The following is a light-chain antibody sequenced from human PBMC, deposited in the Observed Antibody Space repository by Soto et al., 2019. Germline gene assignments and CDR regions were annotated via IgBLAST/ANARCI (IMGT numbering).Light chain of an antibody. V-gene: IGLV2-8*01. CDR3: TSYVGSNIWV. CDR2: EVS. CDR1: SSDVGAYKY. Sequence: QSALTQPPSASGSPGQSVTISCTGTSSDVGAYKYVSWYQQYPGKVPKLMIYEVSTRPSGVPDRFSGSKSGNTASLTVSGLQAEDEADYYCTSYVGSNIWVLGGGTKLTVL. J-gene: IGLJ3*02.